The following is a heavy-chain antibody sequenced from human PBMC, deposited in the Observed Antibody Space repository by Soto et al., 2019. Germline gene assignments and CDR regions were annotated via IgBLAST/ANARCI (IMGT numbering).Heavy chain of an antibody. CDR1: GYSFTTYW. V-gene: IGHV5-51*01. J-gene: IGHJ6*02. Sequence: PGESLKISCKGSGYSFTTYWIGWVRQMPVKGLEWMGSIYPGDSDTRYSPSFQGQVTISADKSISTAYLQWSGLKASDTAMYYCERNIGEKRSYYSGMDVWGQGTTVTVSS. CDR3: ERNIGEKRSYYSGMDV. D-gene: IGHD4-17*01. CDR2: IYPGDSDT.